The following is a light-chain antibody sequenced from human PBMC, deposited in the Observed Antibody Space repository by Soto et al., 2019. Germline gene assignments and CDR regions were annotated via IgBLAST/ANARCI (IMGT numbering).Light chain of an antibody. J-gene: IGLJ1*01. V-gene: IGLV2-23*01. CDR2: GAT. Sequence: ALTNPASGNGFHGHSITISKKRTSSDIGTYNLVSWYQQHPGKAPKLMIYGATTRPSGISDRFSGSRSGNTASLTISELQAEDEGDYYCCSYAGRSTYVFGTGTKVTVL. CDR1: SSDIGTYNL. CDR3: CSYAGRSTYV.